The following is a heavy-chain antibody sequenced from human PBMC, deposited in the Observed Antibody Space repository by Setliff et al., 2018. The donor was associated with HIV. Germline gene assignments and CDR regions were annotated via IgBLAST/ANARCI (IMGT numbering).Heavy chain of an antibody. CDR1: GDSISGYY. J-gene: IGHJ4*01. D-gene: IGHD1-26*01. V-gene: IGHV4-59*01. Sequence: SETLSLTCTVSGDSISGYYWSWVRQPPGKGLEWIGYGYYSGSTNYNPSLKSRVTLSFDTAKNKFSLNLNSVTATDTAVYYCARGLKGGGYYFDYWGQGMLVTVSS. CDR2: GYYSGST. CDR3: ARGLKGGGYYFDY.